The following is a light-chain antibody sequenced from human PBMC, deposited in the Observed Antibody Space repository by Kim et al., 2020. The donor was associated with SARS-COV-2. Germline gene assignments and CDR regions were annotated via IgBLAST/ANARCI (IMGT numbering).Light chain of an antibody. CDR3: QQYDSFSYT. Sequence: GDRVTITCRASQSITRWLAWYQQKPGKDPKVLIYDASKLKRGVPSRFSGSGSGKDFTLTISNLQPDDFATYYCQQYDSFSYTFGPGTKL. J-gene: IGKJ2*01. CDR1: QSITRW. V-gene: IGKV1-5*01. CDR2: DAS.